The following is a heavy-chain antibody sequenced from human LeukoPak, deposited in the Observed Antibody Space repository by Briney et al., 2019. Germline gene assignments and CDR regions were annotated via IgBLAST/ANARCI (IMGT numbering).Heavy chain of an antibody. CDR3: ARSQYSSGRAGWDY. J-gene: IGHJ4*02. CDR1: GYTFTSYG. CDR2: ISAYNGNT. D-gene: IGHD6-19*01. Sequence: ASVKVSCKASGYTFTSYGISWVRQAPGQGLEWMGWISAYNGNTNYAQKLQGRVTMTTDTSTSTAYMELRSLRSDDTAVYYCARSQYSSGRAGWDYWGQGTLVTVSS. V-gene: IGHV1-18*01.